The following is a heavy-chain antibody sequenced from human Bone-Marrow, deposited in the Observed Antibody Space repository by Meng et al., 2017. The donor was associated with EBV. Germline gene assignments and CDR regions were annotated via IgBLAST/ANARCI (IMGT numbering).Heavy chain of an antibody. V-gene: IGHV1-69*01. CDR2: LIPMVGAP. CDR1: GGTFRSDA. J-gene: IGHJ4*02. D-gene: IGHD3-10*01. CDR3: ASESGRGFTPDY. Sequence: QVQVRESGAEVKKPGSSVKVSCRTSGGTFRSDAVSWVRQAPGQGLEWMGGLIPMVGAPHYAQKFQGRVTIIADESTSTHSMELNSLRSEDTAMYYCASESGRGFTPDYWGQGTLVTVSS.